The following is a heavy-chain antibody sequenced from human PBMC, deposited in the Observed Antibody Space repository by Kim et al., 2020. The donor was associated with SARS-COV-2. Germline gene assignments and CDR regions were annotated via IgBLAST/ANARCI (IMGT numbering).Heavy chain of an antibody. V-gene: IGHV3-23*01. J-gene: IGHJ4*02. CDR2: GST. CDR3: AKDPGDFDY. D-gene: IGHD7-27*01. Sequence: GSTSYADSVQGRFTISRDNTKNTLYLQMNSLRAEDTAVYYCAKDPGDFDYWGQGTLVTVSS.